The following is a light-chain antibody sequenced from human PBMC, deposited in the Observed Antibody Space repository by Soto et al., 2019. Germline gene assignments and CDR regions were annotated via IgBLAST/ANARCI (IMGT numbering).Light chain of an antibody. J-gene: IGLJ2*01. CDR1: SSDVGGYNY. V-gene: IGLV2-14*01. CDR3: SSYTSSKTLL. CDR2: DVS. Sequence: QSALTQPASVSGSPGQSITISCTGTSSDVGGYNYDAWYQQHPGKPPKLMIYDVSNRPSGVSYRFSASKSGNTASLTISGLKAEDEADYYCSSYTSSKTLLFGGGTKLTVL.